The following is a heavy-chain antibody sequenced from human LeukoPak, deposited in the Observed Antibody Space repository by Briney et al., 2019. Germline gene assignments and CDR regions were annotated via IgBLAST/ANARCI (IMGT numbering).Heavy chain of an antibody. Sequence: PSQTLSLTCAVSGGSISSGGYSWSWIRQPPGKGLEWIGYIYHSGSTYYNPSLKSRVTISVDTSKNQFSLKLSSMTAADTAVYYCARFAYCGGHCWYYFDYWGQGTLVTVSS. CDR2: IYHSGST. CDR3: ARFAYCGGHCWYYFDY. D-gene: IGHD2-21*02. J-gene: IGHJ4*02. CDR1: GGSISSGGYS. V-gene: IGHV4-30-2*02.